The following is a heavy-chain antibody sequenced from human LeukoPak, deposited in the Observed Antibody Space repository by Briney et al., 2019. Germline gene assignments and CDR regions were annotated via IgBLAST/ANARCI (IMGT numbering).Heavy chain of an antibody. CDR2: IYYSGTT. D-gene: IGHD4-17*01. V-gene: IGHV4-59*06. J-gene: IGHJ6*02. CDR3: ARNAYGAQTPSDV. CDR1: GGSLSGYY. Sequence: ASETLSLTCAVYGGSLSGYYLSWIRQPPGKGLEWIGYIYYSGTTYYSPSLKSRVSISLDTTKNQFSLKLSSVTAADTAVYYCARNAYGAQTPSDVWGQGTTVTVSS.